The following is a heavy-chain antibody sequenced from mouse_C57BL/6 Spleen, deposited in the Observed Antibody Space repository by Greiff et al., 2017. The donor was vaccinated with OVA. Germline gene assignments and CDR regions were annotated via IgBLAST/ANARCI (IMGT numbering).Heavy chain of an antibody. D-gene: IGHD1-1*01. CDR1: GYTFTSYW. Sequence: VQLQQPGAELVKPGASVKMSCKASGYTFTSYWITWVKQRPGQGLEWIGDIYPGSGSTNYNEKFKSKATLTVDTSSSTAYMQLSSLTSEDSAVYYCARGGLYGSSSWYFDVWGTGTTVTVSS. J-gene: IGHJ1*03. V-gene: IGHV1-55*01. CDR2: IYPGSGST. CDR3: ARGGLYGSSSWYFDV.